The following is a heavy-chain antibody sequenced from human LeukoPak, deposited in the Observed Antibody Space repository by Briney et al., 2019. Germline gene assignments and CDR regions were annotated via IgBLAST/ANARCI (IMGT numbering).Heavy chain of an antibody. J-gene: IGHJ4*02. V-gene: IGHV3-30-3*01. Sequence: SLRLSCAVSGFTFSSCGMHWVRQAPGKGLEWVAVISNDGSNQIYGDSVKGRFTISRDNSKNTLYLQMNSLRAEDTAVYYCARPQNSGAIMSFLIDSWGQGTLVTVSS. CDR3: ARPQNSGAIMSFLIDS. CDR2: ISNDGSNQ. CDR1: GFTFSSCG. D-gene: IGHD4/OR15-4a*01.